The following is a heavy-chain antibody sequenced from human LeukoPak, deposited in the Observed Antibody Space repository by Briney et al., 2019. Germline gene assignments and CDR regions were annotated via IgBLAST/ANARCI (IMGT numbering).Heavy chain of an antibody. Sequence: GGSLRLSCAASGFTFSSYWMTWIRQSPGKGLEWVSYISSSGTIYYADSVKGRFTTSRDNAENSLYLQMNSLRAEETAVYYCARGGIFITFGGIMDWGQGTLVTVSS. CDR3: ARGGIFITFGGIMD. CDR1: GFTFSSYW. CDR2: ISSSGTI. D-gene: IGHD3-16*01. V-gene: IGHV3-11*01. J-gene: IGHJ4*02.